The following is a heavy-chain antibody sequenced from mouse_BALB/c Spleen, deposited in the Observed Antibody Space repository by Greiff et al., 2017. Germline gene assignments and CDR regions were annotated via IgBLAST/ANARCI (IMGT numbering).Heavy chain of an antibody. V-gene: IGHV1-18*01. Sequence: VQLKESGPELVKPGASVKIPCKASGYTFTDYNMDWVKQSHGKSLEWIGDINPNNGGTIYNQKFKGKATLTVDKSSSTAYMELRSLTSEDTAVYYCARTARATPFAYWGQGTLVTVSA. CDR3: ARTARATPFAY. CDR1: GYTFTDYN. J-gene: IGHJ3*01. CDR2: INPNNGGT. D-gene: IGHD3-2*01.